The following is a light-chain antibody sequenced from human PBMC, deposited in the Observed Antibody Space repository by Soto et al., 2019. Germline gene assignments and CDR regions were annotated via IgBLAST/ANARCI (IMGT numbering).Light chain of an antibody. CDR3: GADHGSGSNFVV. J-gene: IGLJ2*01. Sequence: QPVLTQPPSASASLGASVTLTCTLSSGYSNYKVDWYQQRPGKGPRFVMRVGTGGIVGSKGDGIPDRFSVLGSGLNRYLTINNIQEEDESDYHCGADHGSGSNFVVFGEGTKLTVL. CDR2: VGTGGIVG. CDR1: SGYSNYK. V-gene: IGLV9-49*01.